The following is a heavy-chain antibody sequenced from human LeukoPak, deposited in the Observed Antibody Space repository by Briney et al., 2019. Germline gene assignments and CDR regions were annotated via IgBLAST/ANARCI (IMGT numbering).Heavy chain of an antibody. CDR1: RYTFTSYG. J-gene: IGHJ6*02. CDR2: MYPNSGNT. V-gene: IGHV1-8*02. Sequence: SVKVSCTASRYTFTSYGISRVRQATGHGLEGMGWMYPNSGNTGYAQKFQDRVTMTRDTSTSTVYMELSSLKSEDTAVYYCAREDVVLVDAVRYYYYGMDVWGQGTTVTVSS. CDR3: AREDVVLVDAVRYYYYGMDV. D-gene: IGHD2-15*01.